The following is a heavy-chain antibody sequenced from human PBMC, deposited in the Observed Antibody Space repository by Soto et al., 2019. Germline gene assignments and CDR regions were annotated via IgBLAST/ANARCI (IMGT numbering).Heavy chain of an antibody. D-gene: IGHD4-17*01. Sequence: QVQLVESGGGVVQPGRSLRLSCAASGFMFSTYGMHWVRQAPGKGLEWVAVIWSDGSKKYYVDSVKGRFTISRDNSKNSLYLQMTSLRAEDTAVYYCARGISPPDDGDYGFDWFDPWGQGTQVTVSS. CDR3: ARGISPPDDGDYGFDWFDP. CDR1: GFMFSTYG. J-gene: IGHJ5*02. CDR2: IWSDGSKK. V-gene: IGHV3-33*01.